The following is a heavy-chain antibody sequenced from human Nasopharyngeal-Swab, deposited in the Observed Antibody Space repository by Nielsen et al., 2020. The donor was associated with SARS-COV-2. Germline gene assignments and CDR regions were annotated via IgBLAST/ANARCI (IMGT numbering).Heavy chain of an antibody. CDR2: ISGSGGSK. CDR3: AKYIVVVPAAIEGGPYFDY. Sequence: GESLKISCAASGFTFSSYAMSWVRQAPGKGLEWVSAISGSGGSKYYADSVKGRFTISRDNSKNTLYMQMNSLRAEDTAVYYCAKYIVVVPAAIEGGPYFDYWGQGTLVTVSS. CDR1: GFTFSSYA. D-gene: IGHD2-2*02. V-gene: IGHV3-23*01. J-gene: IGHJ4*02.